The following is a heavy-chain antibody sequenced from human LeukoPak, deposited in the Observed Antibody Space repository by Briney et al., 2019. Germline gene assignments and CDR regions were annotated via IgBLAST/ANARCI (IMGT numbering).Heavy chain of an antibody. V-gene: IGHV3-23*01. CDR2: ISGSGGST. J-gene: IGHJ4*02. Sequence: GGSLRLSCAASGFTFSSYAMSWVRQAPGKGLEWVSVISGSGGSTYYADSVKGRFTISRDNSKNTLYLQMNSLRAEDTAVYYCAKGRYGLRAAFDYWGQGTLVTVSS. CDR3: AKGRYGLRAAFDY. D-gene: IGHD5-12*01. CDR1: GFTFSSYA.